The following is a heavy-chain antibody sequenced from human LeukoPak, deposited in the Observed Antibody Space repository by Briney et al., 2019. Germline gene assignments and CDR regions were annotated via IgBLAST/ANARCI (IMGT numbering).Heavy chain of an antibody. CDR2: LNPNTGDT. CDR3: ARIGLKTTGYYRLDY. V-gene: IGHV1-2*02. Sequence: ASVKVSCKASGYTFTGHYLHWVRQAPGQGLEWMGWLNPNTGDTLYIQKFQGRVTMTGDTSISTAYMELSRLMSDDMAVYYCARIGLKTTGYYRLDYWGQGTLVTVFS. J-gene: IGHJ4*02. CDR1: GYTFTGHY. D-gene: IGHD3-9*01.